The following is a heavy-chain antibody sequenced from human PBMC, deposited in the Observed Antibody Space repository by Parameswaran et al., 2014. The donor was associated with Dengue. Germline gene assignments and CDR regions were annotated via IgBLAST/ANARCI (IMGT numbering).Heavy chain of an antibody. CDR3: ARVPRAARPLLDAFDI. Sequence: WVRQALDKGLSGWDGSTYSGGTNYAQKFQGRVTMTRDTSISTAYMELSRLRSDDTAVYYCARVPRAARPLLDAFDIWAKGQCHRLL. J-gene: IGHJ3*02. V-gene: IGHV1-2*02. CDR2: STYSGGT. D-gene: IGHD6-6*01.